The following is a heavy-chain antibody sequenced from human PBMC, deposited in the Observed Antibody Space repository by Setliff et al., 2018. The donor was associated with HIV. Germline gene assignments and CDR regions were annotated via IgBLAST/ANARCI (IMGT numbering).Heavy chain of an antibody. CDR2: IFHSGST. J-gene: IGHJ4*02. CDR3: ARRMGGRDYFDY. D-gene: IGHD1-26*01. Sequence: SETLSLTCDVSGFSISSRYYWGWIRQSPGKGLEWIGNIFHSGSTYYNPSLKSRVTISVDTSKNQFSLKLSSVTAADTAVYYCARRMGGRDYFDYWGQGTLVTVSS. V-gene: IGHV4-38-2*01. CDR1: GFSISSRYY.